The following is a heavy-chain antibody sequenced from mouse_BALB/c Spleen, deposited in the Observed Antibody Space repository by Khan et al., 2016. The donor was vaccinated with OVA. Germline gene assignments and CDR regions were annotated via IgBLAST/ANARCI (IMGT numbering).Heavy chain of an antibody. CDR3: ARVEYSGTMDY. V-gene: IGHV9-3-1*01. CDR2: INTSTGEP. J-gene: IGHJ4*01. Sequence: QIQLVQSGPELKKPGETVKISCKASGFTFTNNGMNWVKQAPGKVLKWMGWINTSTGEPTYAGDLKGRFAFSLETSASTAYLQINNLKNADTVTYFCARVEYSGTMDYWGQGTSVTVSS. CDR1: GFTFTNNG.